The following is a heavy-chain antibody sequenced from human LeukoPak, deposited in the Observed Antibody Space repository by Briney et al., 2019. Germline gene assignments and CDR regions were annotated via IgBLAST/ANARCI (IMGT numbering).Heavy chain of an antibody. CDR3: AGRRGYQLLSGRNWFDP. Sequence: TSETLSLTCAVYGGSFSGYYWSWIRQPPGKGLEWIGEINHSGSTNYNPSLKSRVTISVDTSKNQFSLKLSSVTAADTAVYYYAGRRGYQLLSGRNWFDPWGQGTLVTVSS. V-gene: IGHV4-34*01. D-gene: IGHD2-2*01. CDR1: GGSFSGYY. J-gene: IGHJ5*02. CDR2: INHSGST.